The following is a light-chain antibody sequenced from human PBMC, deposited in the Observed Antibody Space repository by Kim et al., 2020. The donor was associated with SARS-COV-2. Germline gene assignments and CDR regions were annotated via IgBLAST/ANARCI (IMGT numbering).Light chain of an antibody. J-gene: IGLJ3*02. CDR1: PGAGTRSHY. CDR3: ILAHSGGRPV. Sequence: GRTVNHNDGASPGAGTRSHYPHWIQQKPGQAPRTLIYVISDKQAWTPARFSGSLRGGKAALTLSGAQPEDEAEYYCILAHSGGRPVFGGGTKLTVL. V-gene: IGLV7-46*01. CDR2: VIS.